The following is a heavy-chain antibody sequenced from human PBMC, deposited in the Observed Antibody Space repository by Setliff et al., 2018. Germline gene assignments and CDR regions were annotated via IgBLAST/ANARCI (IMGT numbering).Heavy chain of an antibody. V-gene: IGHV4-39*01. CDR3: ARTGTYRYFDY. J-gene: IGHJ4*02. CDR1: GDSISSGTYF. D-gene: IGHD1-1*01. Sequence: SLTCNVSGDSISSGTYFWAWIRQPPGKGLEWIGRIYYNGNTYYNRSLKSRVTISVDTSKNQFSLKLGSVTAADTAMYYCARTGTYRYFDYWGQGALVTVSS. CDR2: IYYNGNT.